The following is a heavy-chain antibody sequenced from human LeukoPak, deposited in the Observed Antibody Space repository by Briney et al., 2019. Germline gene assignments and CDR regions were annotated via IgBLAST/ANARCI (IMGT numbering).Heavy chain of an antibody. J-gene: IGHJ4*02. CDR1: GGSISSSSYY. D-gene: IGHD2-21*02. CDR2: IYYSGST. Sequence: SETLSLTCAVCGGSISSSSYYWGWIRQPPGKGLEWIGSIYYSGSTYYNPSLKSRVTISVDTSKNQFSLKLSSVTAADTAVYYCATDPDAYCGGDCYSPGGFDYWGQGTLVTVSS. V-gene: IGHV4-39*01. CDR3: ATDPDAYCGGDCYSPGGFDY.